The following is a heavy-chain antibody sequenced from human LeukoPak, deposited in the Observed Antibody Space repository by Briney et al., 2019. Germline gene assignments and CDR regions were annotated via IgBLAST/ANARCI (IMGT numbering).Heavy chain of an antibody. J-gene: IGHJ3*02. CDR1: GGTFSSYA. Sequence: ASVKVSCKASGGTFSSYAISWVRQAPGQGLEWMGGIIPIFGTANYAQKFQGRVTITADESTSTAYMELSSLRSEDTAVYYCARIRDGYNDAYDIWGQGTMVTVSS. CDR2: IIPIFGTA. CDR3: ARIRDGYNDAYDI. V-gene: IGHV1-69*13. D-gene: IGHD5-24*01.